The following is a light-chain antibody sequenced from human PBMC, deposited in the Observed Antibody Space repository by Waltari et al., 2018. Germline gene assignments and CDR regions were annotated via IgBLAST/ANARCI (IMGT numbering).Light chain of an antibody. V-gene: IGKV3D-15*01. J-gene: IGKJ5*01. CDR1: QSVSVN. Sequence: EIVMTQSPATLSVPPGDTATLSCRDSQSVSVNVAWYQQKPGQAPRLLLYRSSTRATGVPARFTASGSGTEFTLTITGLQSEDFAVYFCQQYNDWPPITFGQGTQLEIK. CDR3: QQYNDWPPIT. CDR2: RSS.